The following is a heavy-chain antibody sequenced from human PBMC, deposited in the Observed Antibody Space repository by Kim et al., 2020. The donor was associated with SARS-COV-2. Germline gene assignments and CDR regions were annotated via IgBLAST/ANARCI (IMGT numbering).Heavy chain of an antibody. CDR1: GFTFSSHD. CDR3: VRDRRGSNYYYGMDV. D-gene: IGHD1-26*01. CDR2: IGADGDT. V-gene: IGHV3-13*01. J-gene: IGHJ6*02. Sequence: GGSLRLSCAASGFTFSSHDMHWVRQATGKGLEWVSGIGADGDTYYLGSVRGRFTISRENAKNSLYLQMNSLTVGDTAVYYCVRDRRGSNYYYGMDVWGQG.